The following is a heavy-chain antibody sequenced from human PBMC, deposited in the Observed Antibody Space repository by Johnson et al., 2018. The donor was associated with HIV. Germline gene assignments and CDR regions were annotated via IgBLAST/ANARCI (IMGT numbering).Heavy chain of an antibody. CDR1: GITFSNAW. D-gene: IGHD2-15*01. CDR2: ITSKTDGGTT. CDR3: TTEWWSYAFDI. V-gene: IGHV3-15*01. Sequence: VQLVESGGGSVKPGGSLRLSCAASGITFSNAWMSWVRQAPGKGLEWVGRITSKTDGGTTDYDAPVKGRFTISRDDSKNTLYRKMNGLKTEDTALYYCTTEWWSYAFDIWGQGTMVTVSS. J-gene: IGHJ3*02.